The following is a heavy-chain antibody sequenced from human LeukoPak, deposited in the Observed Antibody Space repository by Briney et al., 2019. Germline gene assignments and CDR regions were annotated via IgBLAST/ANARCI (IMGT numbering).Heavy chain of an antibody. J-gene: IGHJ4*02. CDR2: ISGGSSGST. CDR1: GFTFSDYA. Sequence: HPGGSLRLSCAASGFTFSDYAMSWVRQAPGKGLEWLSVISGGSSGSTYYADSVTGRFTVSRDNSKNTVDLQMNSLRAEDTAVYYCAKIYGARTSYFDYWGQGTLVTVSS. V-gene: IGHV3-23*01. D-gene: IGHD1-1*01. CDR3: AKIYGARTSYFDY.